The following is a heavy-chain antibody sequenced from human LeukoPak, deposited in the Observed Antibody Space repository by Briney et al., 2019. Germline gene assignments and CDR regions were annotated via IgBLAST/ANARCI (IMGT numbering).Heavy chain of an antibody. CDR1: GYSISSGYY. V-gene: IGHV4-38-2*02. D-gene: IGHD1-14*01. Sequence: SETLSLTCTVSGYSISSGYYWGWIRQPPGKGLEWIGTIYHSGSTYYNPSLKSRVTISVDTSKNQFSLKLSSVTAADTALYYCARVSPDRTSYYYYYYMDVWGKGTTVTVSS. J-gene: IGHJ6*03. CDR3: ARVSPDRTSYYYYYYMDV. CDR2: IYHSGST.